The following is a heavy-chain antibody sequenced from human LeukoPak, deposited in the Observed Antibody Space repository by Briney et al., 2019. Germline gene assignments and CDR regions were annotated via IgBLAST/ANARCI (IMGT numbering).Heavy chain of an antibody. CDR1: GFTFSSFG. D-gene: IGHD2/OR15-2a*01. CDR3: AKGQGFYESPGVDS. CDR2: ISSTGGTA. V-gene: IGHV3-23*01. J-gene: IGHJ4*02. Sequence: QPGGTLRLSCAASGFTFSSFGMSWVRQAPGKGLEWVSAISSTGGTAYYADSVRGRFTISRDNSKNTLYVQMNSLRADDTAMYYCAKGQGFYESPGVDSWGQGTLVTVS.